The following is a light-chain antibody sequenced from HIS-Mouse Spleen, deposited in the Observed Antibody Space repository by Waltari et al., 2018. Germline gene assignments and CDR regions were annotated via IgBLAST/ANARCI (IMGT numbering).Light chain of an antibody. CDR2: EDS. Sequence: SYELTQPPSVSVSPGQTARITCSGDALPKKSAYWYQQKSGQAPVLVIYEDSKRPSGLPERFSGSSSGTMATLTISGDQVEDEADYYCYSTDSSGNHRVFGGGTKLTVL. CDR1: ALPKKS. CDR3: YSTDSSGNHRV. V-gene: IGLV3-10*01. J-gene: IGLJ2*01.